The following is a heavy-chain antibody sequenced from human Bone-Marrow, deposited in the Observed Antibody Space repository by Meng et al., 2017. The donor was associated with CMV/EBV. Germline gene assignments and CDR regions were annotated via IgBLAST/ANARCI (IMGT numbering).Heavy chain of an antibody. D-gene: IGHD3-10*01. J-gene: IGHJ3*02. CDR3: TADMVRGVIGYDAFDI. CDR1: GFTFSGSA. CDR2: IRSKANSYAT. V-gene: IGHV3-73*01. Sequence: GGSLRLSCAASGFTFSGSAMHWVRQASGKGLEWVGRIRSKANSYATAYAASVKGRFTISRDDSKNTAYLQMNSLKTEDTAVYYCTADMVRGVIGYDAFDIWGQGTMVTVSS.